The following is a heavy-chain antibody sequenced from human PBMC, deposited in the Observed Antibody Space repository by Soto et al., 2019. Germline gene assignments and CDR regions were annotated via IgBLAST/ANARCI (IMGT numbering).Heavy chain of an antibody. J-gene: IGHJ4*02. D-gene: IGHD5-18*01. Sequence: LETLSLTCAVSGGSISSSNWWSWVRQPPGKGLEWIGEIYHSGSTNYNPSLKSRVTISVDKSKNQFSLKLSSVTAADTAVYYCARLNTAMGYFDYWGQGTLVTVSS. CDR1: GGSISSSNW. CDR3: ARLNTAMGYFDY. V-gene: IGHV4-4*02. CDR2: IYHSGST.